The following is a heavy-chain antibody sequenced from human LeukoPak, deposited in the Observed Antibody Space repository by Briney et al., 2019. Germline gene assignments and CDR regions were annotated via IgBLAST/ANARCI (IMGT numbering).Heavy chain of an antibody. CDR3: AREMGWYFDY. CDR2: ISSSSSYM. V-gene: IGHV3-21*01. D-gene: IGHD6-19*01. J-gene: IGHJ4*02. Sequence: GGSLRLSCAASGFTFSSYSMNWVRQAPGKGLEWVSSISSSSSYMHYADSVKGRFTISRDNAKNSLYLQMNSLRAEDTAVYYCAREMGWYFDYWGQGTLVTVSS. CDR1: GFTFSSYS.